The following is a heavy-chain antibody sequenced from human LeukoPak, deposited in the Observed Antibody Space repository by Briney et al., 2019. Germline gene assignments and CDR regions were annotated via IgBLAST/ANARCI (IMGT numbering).Heavy chain of an antibody. J-gene: IGHJ4*02. CDR1: GGSISNSTYY. Sequence: SETLSLTCSVSGGSISNSTYYWGWIRQPPGKGLEWIGCIYRSGSTYYNPSLKSRVTISVDTSKNQFSLKLSSVTAADTAVYYCARDFWMGIAAAVNYFDYWGQGTLVTVSS. D-gene: IGHD6-13*01. V-gene: IGHV4-39*07. CDR3: ARDFWMGIAAAVNYFDY. CDR2: IYRSGST.